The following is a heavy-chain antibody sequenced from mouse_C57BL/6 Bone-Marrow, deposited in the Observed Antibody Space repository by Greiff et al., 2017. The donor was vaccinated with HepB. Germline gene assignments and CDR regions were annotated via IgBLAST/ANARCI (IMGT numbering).Heavy chain of an antibody. CDR1: GYTFTSYW. CDR3: ASIYYYGSRYAMDY. CDR2: IHPNSGST. V-gene: IGHV1-64*01. J-gene: IGHJ4*01. Sequence: QVQLKQPGAELVKPGASVKLSCKASGYTFTSYWMHWVKQRPGQGLEWIGMIHPNSGSTNYNEKFKSKATLTVDKSSSTAYMQLSSLTSEDSAVYYCASIYYYGSRYAMDYWGQGTSVTVSS. D-gene: IGHD1-1*01.